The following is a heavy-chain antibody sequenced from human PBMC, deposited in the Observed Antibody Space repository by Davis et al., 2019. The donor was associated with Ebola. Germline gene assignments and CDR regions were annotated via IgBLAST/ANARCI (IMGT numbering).Heavy chain of an antibody. CDR1: GFIHSSYV. CDR2: LGTSADT. Sequence: GGSLRLSCAASGFIHSSYVMSWVRQAPGKGLEWVSTLGTSADTYYADSVKGRFTISRDNSKNTLYLQMNGLRVEDTAIYYCAKDTSNIWFDIWGQGTMVTVSS. V-gene: IGHV3-23*01. CDR3: AKDTSNIWFDI. D-gene: IGHD1-26*01. J-gene: IGHJ3*02.